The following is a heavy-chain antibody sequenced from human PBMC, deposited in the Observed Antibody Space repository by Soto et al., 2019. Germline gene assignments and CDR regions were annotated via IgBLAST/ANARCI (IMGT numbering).Heavy chain of an antibody. D-gene: IGHD3-10*01. V-gene: IGHV3-30*18. CDR2: ISYDGSNK. CDR1: GFTFSSYG. CDR3: AKDASWFGELFPGWFDP. Sequence: PGGSLRLSCAASGFTFSSYGMHWVRQAPGKGLEWVAVISYDGSNKYYADSVKGRFTISRDNSKNTLYLQMNSLRAEDTAVYYCAKDASWFGELFPGWFDPWGQGTLVTVSS. J-gene: IGHJ5*02.